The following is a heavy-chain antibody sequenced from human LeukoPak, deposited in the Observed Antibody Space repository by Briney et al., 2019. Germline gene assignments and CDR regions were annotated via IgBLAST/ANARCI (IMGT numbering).Heavy chain of an antibody. Sequence: SQTLSLTCTVSGGSISSGSYYWSWIRQPAGKGLEGIGRIYTSGSTNYNPSLKSRVTISVDTSKNQFSLKLSSVTAADTAVYYCARVSGSGWVDAFDIWGQGTMVTVSS. V-gene: IGHV4-61*02. CDR3: ARVSGSGWVDAFDI. D-gene: IGHD6-19*01. CDR2: IYTSGST. J-gene: IGHJ3*02. CDR1: GGSISSGSYY.